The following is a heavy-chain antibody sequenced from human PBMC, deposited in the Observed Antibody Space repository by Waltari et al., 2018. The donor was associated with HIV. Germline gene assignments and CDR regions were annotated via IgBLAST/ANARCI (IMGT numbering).Heavy chain of an antibody. CDR3: ARPSPGVSGAGPIDP. CDR1: GGSFSGYY. D-gene: IGHD3-10*01. V-gene: IGHV4-34*01. CDR2: INHSGST. J-gene: IGHJ5*02. Sequence: QVQLQQWGAGLLKPSETLSLTCAVYGGSFSGYYWSWIRQPPGKGLEWIGEINHSGSTNYNPSLKSRVTISVDTSKNQFSLKLSSVTAADTAVYYCARPSPGVSGAGPIDPWGQGTLVTVSS.